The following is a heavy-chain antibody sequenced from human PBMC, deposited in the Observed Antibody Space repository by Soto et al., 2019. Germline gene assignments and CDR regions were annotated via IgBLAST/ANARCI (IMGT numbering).Heavy chain of an antibody. D-gene: IGHD3-10*01. CDR1: GYTFTSYY. J-gene: IGHJ4*02. Sequence: ASVKVSCKASGYTFTSYYMHWVRQAPGQGLEWMGIINPSGGSTSYAQKFRGRVTMTRDTSTSTVYMELSSLRSEDTAVYYCARDLYGSGTEGGYFDYWGQGTLVTVSS. CDR3: ARDLYGSGTEGGYFDY. CDR2: INPSGGST. V-gene: IGHV1-46*01.